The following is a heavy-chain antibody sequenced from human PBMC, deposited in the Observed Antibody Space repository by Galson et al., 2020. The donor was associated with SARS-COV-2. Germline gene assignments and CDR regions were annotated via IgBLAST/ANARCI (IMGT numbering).Heavy chain of an antibody. V-gene: IGHV1-8*02. CDR1: GYTFTTFD. J-gene: IGHJ4*02. CDR2: MNPNSGNT. CDR3: ARAHYDSSGSEPGY. Sequence: ASVKVSCKASGYTFTTFDINWVRQATGQGLEWLGWMNPNSGNTAYAQKFQGRVTMTRNTSISTAYMELSSLRSEDTAVYYCARAHYDSSGSEPGYLGQGNLVTVSS. D-gene: IGHD3-22*01.